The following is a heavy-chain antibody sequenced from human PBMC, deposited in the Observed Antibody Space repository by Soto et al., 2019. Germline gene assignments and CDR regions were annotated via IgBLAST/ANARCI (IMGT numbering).Heavy chain of an antibody. V-gene: IGHV3-30*18. CDR3: AKDLRIQLWTYFDY. D-gene: IGHD5-18*01. CDR2: ISYDGSNK. J-gene: IGHJ4*02. CDR1: GFTFSSYG. Sequence: GGSLRLSCAASGFTFSSYGMHWVRQAPGKGLEWVAVISYDGSNKYYADSVKGRFTISRDNSKNTLYLQMNSLRAEDTAVYYCAKDLRIQLWTYFDYWGQGTLVTVSS.